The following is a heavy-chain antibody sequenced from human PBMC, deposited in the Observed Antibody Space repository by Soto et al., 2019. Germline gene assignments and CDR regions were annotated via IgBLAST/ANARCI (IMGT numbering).Heavy chain of an antibody. CDR1: GYPFTHYG. V-gene: IGHV1-18*01. D-gene: IGHD1-26*01. CDR2: ISPFNGNT. J-gene: IGHJ4*02. CDR3: ARLGGSYAVPHFDY. Sequence: ASVKVSCKSSGYPFTHYGITWVRQAPGQGLEWMGWISPFNGNTNYGQTLQGRVTLTTDTSTSTVYMELRSLRSDDTAVYYCARLGGSYAVPHFDYWGQGTLVTVSS.